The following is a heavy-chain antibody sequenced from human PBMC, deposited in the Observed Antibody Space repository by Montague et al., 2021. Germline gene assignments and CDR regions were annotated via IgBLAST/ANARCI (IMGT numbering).Heavy chain of an antibody. D-gene: IGHD3-10*01. CDR3: ARDSPVVEPWVGEHKGAFDI. Sequence: SETLSHTCSVSGDSISSYEYYWTWIRQPAGRGLGWIGRVYKRGDTNTNPSLRSRLTLSVGTSKNHFSLTLTSVTAADTAVYFCARDSPVVEPWVGEHKGAFDIWGQGTMVTVSS. J-gene: IGHJ3*02. CDR2: VYKRGDT. CDR1: GDSISSYEYY. V-gene: IGHV4-4*07.